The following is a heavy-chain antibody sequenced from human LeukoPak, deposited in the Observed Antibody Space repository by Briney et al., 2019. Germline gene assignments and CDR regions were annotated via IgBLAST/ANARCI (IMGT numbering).Heavy chain of an antibody. D-gene: IGHD2-21*02. V-gene: IGHV3-30-3*01. Sequence: PGGSLRLSCAASGFTFSSYAMHWVRQAPGKGLEWVAVISYDGSNKYHADSVKGRFTNSRDNPKNTLYLQMNSLRAEDTAVYYCARAHYCGGDCYSDAFDIWGQGTMVTVSS. CDR2: ISYDGSNK. CDR3: ARAHYCGGDCYSDAFDI. J-gene: IGHJ3*02. CDR1: GFTFSSYA.